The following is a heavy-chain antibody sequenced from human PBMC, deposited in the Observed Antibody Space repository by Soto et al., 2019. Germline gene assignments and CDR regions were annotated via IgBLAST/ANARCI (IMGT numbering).Heavy chain of an antibody. CDR1: GYTFTSYG. D-gene: IGHD2-2*01. J-gene: IGHJ3*02. Sequence: ASVKVSCKASGYTFTSYGISWVRQAPGQGLEWMGWISAYNGNTNYAQKLQGRVTMTTDTSTSTAYMELRSLRSDDTAVYYCARESPGVGYCSSTSCLSGNAFDIWGQGTMVTVSS. CDR3: ARESPGVGYCSSTSCLSGNAFDI. CDR2: ISAYNGNT. V-gene: IGHV1-18*01.